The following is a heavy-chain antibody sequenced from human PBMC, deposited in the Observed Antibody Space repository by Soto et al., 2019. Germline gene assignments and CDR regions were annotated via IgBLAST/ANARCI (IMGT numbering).Heavy chain of an antibody. V-gene: IGHV3-7*03. CDR1: GFNFRTYW. J-gene: IGHJ4*02. D-gene: IGHD5-18*01. CDR2: IKEDGSDK. Sequence: EVQLVESGGGLVQPGGSLRLSCAAYGFNFRTYWMSWVRQAPGKGLEWVANIKEDGSDKYYVDSVKGRLTVSIDNAKNLLYLQLNSLRAEDTAVYYCAGVWFSYGPPGAEFDHWGQGTLVTVSS. CDR3: AGVWFSYGPPGAEFDH.